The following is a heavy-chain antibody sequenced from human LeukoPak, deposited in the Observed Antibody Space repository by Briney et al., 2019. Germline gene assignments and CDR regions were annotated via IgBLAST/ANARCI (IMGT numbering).Heavy chain of an antibody. Sequence: SVKVSCKASGGTFSKYTISWVRQAPGQGLEWMGGIIPIFGTANYAQKFQGRVTITADESTSTAYMELSSLRSEDTAVYYCARRYCSSTSCEANPYCYYYGMDVWGQGTTVTVSS. D-gene: IGHD2-2*01. CDR2: IIPIFGTA. CDR3: ARRYCSSTSCEANPYCYYYGMDV. J-gene: IGHJ6*02. V-gene: IGHV1-69*13. CDR1: GGTFSKYT.